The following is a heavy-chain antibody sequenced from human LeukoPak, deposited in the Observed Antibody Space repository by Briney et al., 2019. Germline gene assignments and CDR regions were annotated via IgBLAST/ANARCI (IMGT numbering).Heavy chain of an antibody. CDR3: SRTFAWYRAIDY. CDR1: RFTFNTYA. Sequence: GGSLRLSCVASRFTFNTYAVNWVRQAPGKGLEWISYISSTGSNAYYADSLKGRFTISRDNAKNLVYLEMNSLRVEDTAVYFCSRTFAWYRAIDYWGQGTLVTVSS. V-gene: IGHV3-21*04. CDR2: ISSTGSNA. D-gene: IGHD3-9*01. J-gene: IGHJ4*02.